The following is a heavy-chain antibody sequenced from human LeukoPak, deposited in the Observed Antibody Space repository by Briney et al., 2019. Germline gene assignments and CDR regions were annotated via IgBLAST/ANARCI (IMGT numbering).Heavy chain of an antibody. CDR3: THTVDYGGNPDDY. CDR2: IYWNDDK. Sequence: ESGPTLVKPTQTLTLTCTFSGFSLSSGVVGVGWIRQPPGKALEWLALIYWNDDKRYSPSLRNRLTITKDSSENQVVLTLTNMEPVDTATYYCTHTVDYGGNPDDYWGQGTLVTVSS. CDR1: GFSLSSGVVG. J-gene: IGHJ4*02. V-gene: IGHV2-5*01. D-gene: IGHD4-23*01.